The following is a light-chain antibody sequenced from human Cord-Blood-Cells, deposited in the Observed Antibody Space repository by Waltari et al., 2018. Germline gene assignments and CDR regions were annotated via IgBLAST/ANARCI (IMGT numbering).Light chain of an antibody. V-gene: IGKV1-5*03. Sequence: DSQMTQSPSTLSASVGDRVTITCRASQSISSWLAWYQQKPGKAPNLLIYKASSLEIGVPSRLSGSGSATEFTLSIRSLQPDDFATYYCQQYNSYSPGFGQGTKLEIK. J-gene: IGKJ2*03. CDR2: KAS. CDR1: QSISSW. CDR3: QQYNSYSPG.